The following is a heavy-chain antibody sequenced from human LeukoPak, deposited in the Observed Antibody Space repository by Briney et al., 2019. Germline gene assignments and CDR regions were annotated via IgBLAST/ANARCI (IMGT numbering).Heavy chain of an antibody. Sequence: QPGGSLRLSCAASGFTFSYYALTWVRQAPGKGLEWVSVIYSGGSTYYADSVKGRFTISRHNSKNTLYLQMNSLRAEDTAVYYCARGAGAFDIWGQGTMVTVSS. J-gene: IGHJ3*02. V-gene: IGHV3-53*04. CDR1: GFTFSYYA. CDR2: IYSGGST. D-gene: IGHD6-19*01. CDR3: ARGAGAFDI.